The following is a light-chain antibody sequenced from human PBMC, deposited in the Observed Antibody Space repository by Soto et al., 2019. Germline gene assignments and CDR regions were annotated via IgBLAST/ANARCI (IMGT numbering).Light chain of an antibody. CDR2: KNN. CDR3: ASWDDSLV. Sequence: QAVVTQPPSASGTPGQRVTISCSGSSSNIGSDYVYWYQQLPGTAPKLLIYKNNQRPLGVPDRFSGSKSGTSASLAISGLRSEDEADYYCASWDDSLVFGGGTKLTVL. V-gene: IGLV1-47*01. CDR1: SSNIGSDY. J-gene: IGLJ2*01.